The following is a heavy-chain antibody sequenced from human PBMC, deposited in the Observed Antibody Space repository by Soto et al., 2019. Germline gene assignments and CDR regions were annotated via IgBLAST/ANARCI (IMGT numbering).Heavy chain of an antibody. V-gene: IGHV1-18*01. Sequence: ASVKVSCKASGYSFLNYDISWLRQAPGQGLEWMGWIGTFSGDTKYALKFQGRVTMTTDTSTTTVYMQLTNLRYDDTAVYFCARGRTTSLGTFDYWGQGALVTVSS. J-gene: IGHJ4*02. CDR1: GYSFLNYD. D-gene: IGHD1-1*01. CDR2: IGTFSGDT. CDR3: ARGRTTSLGTFDY.